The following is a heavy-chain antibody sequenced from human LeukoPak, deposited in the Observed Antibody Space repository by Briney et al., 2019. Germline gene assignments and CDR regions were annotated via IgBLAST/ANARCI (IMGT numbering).Heavy chain of an antibody. CDR1: GFNFSNYG. J-gene: IGHJ5*02. CDR3: AKDSGPASEYCGGDCYINWFDP. CDR2: ISFDGSDL. V-gene: IGHV3-30*18. Sequence: GGSLRLSCAASGFNFSNYGMHWVRQAPGKGLEWVAIISFDGSDLYYADSVKGRFTISRDKSKNTLYLQMNSLRTEDTAVYYCAKDSGPASEYCGGDCYINWFDPWGQGTLVTVSS. D-gene: IGHD2-21*02.